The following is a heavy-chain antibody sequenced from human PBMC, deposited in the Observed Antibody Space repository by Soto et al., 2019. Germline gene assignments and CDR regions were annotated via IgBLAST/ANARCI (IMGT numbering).Heavy chain of an antibody. Sequence: QVQLQESGPGLVKPSETLSLTCAVSGGSVSSNSYYWSWIRQPPGKGLEWIAYIYYSGGTNYNPSLRSRVTISVDTSNNQFSLKLSSVTAADTAVYYCAAGWNPLPLDYWGQGTLVTVSS. CDR2: IYYSGGT. CDR1: GGSVSSNSYY. D-gene: IGHD1-1*01. CDR3: AAGWNPLPLDY. V-gene: IGHV4-61*01. J-gene: IGHJ4*02.